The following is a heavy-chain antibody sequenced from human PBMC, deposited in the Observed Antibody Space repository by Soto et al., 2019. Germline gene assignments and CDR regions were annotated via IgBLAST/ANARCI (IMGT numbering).Heavy chain of an antibody. D-gene: IGHD4-17*01. J-gene: IGHJ6*04. CDR2: IIPIIGTA. V-gene: IGHV1-69*12. Sequence: QVQLVQSGAEVKKPGSSVKVSCKASGGTFSSYAISWVRQAPVQGLEWLGGIIPIIGTANYPQTFQGRVTIAADEATHTAQMELSSLRSEDPAVYYCARYGRTVTLFNTGMAVWGEGATGSVSA. CDR3: ARYGRTVTLFNTGMAV. CDR1: GGTFSSYA.